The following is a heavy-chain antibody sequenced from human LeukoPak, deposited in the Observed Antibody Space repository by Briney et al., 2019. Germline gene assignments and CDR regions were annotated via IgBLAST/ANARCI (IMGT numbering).Heavy chain of an antibody. J-gene: IGHJ4*02. CDR2: ISYDGSNK. Sequence: PGGSLRLSCAASGFTFSSYAMHWVRQAPGKGLEWVAVISYDGSNKYYADSVKGRFTISRDNSKITLYLQMNSLRAEDTAVYYCAKDLSYYSTAWFDYWGQGTLVTVSS. CDR1: GFTFSSYA. D-gene: IGHD1-26*01. CDR3: AKDLSYYSTAWFDY. V-gene: IGHV3-30*04.